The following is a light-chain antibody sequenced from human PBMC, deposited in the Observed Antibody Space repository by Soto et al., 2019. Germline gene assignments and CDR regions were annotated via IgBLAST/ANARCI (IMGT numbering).Light chain of an antibody. Sequence: QSALTQPASVSGSPGQSIAISCTGTSSDVVTYKYVSWYQQHPGKAPKLMIYEVSIRPSGVSDRFSGSKSGNTASLTISGLRPEDEAYYYCCSYAVSTTRAVFGGGTKLTVL. J-gene: IGLJ2*01. V-gene: IGLV2-14*01. CDR3: CSYAVSTTRAV. CDR2: EVS. CDR1: SSDVVTYKY.